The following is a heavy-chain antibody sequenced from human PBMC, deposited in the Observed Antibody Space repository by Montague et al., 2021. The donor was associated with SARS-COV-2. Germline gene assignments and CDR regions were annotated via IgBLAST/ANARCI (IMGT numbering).Heavy chain of an antibody. V-gene: IGHV4-4*07. D-gene: IGHD2-2*01. CDR3: AGEPEYCSSTSCYDDAFDI. J-gene: IGHJ3*02. CDR2: IYISRST. Sequence: SETLSLTCTVSGGSISSYYWSWIWQPAGKGLEWIWRIYISRSTNYNPSLKSLVTISVATSKNQFSLKLSSVTAADTAVYYCAGEPEYCSSTSCYDDAFDIWGQGTMVTVSS. CDR1: GGSISSYY.